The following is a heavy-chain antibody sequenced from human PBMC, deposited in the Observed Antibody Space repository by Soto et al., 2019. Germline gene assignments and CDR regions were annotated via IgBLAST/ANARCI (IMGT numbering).Heavy chain of an antibody. CDR2: ISYDGSNK. J-gene: IGHJ6*02. Sequence: HPGGSLRLSCAASGFTFSSYGMHWVRQAPGKGLEGVAVISYDGSNKYYADSVKGRFTISRDNSKNTLYLQMNSLRAEDTAVYYCAKGGWGGPAGTTLYYYYYYGMDVWGQGTTVTVSS. CDR3: AKGGWGGPAGTTLYYYYYYGMDV. CDR1: GFTFSSYG. V-gene: IGHV3-30*18. D-gene: IGHD6-19*01.